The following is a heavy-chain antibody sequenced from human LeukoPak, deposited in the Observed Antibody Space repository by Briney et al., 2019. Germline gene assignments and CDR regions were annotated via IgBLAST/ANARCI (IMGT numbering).Heavy chain of an antibody. CDR3: AKAPRSGRTPFDY. V-gene: IGHV4-38-2*02. J-gene: IGHJ4*02. CDR2: IYHSGRT. Sequence: SETLSLTCTVSGYSISSGYYWGWIRQPPGKGLEWIGNIYHSGRTYYNPSLKSRVTISVDTSKNQFSLKLSSVTAADTAVFYCAKAPRSGRTPFDYWGQGTLVTVSS. CDR1: GYSISSGYY. D-gene: IGHD1-26*01.